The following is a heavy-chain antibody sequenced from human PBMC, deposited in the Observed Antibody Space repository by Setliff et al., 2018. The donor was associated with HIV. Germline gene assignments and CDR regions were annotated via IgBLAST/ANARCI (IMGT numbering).Heavy chain of an antibody. J-gene: IGHJ4*01. D-gene: IGHD4-17*01. Sequence: ASVKVSCKTSGGSFNTYSVSWVRQAPGQGPEWMGGIITSLGGVTKYAQKFQGRVTITADGSTDTVYMELSSLKFEDTALYYCAGLYGDHGGGYWGHGTLDTVSS. CDR2: IITSLGGVT. CDR3: AGLYGDHGGGY. V-gene: IGHV1-69*10. CDR1: GGSFNTYS.